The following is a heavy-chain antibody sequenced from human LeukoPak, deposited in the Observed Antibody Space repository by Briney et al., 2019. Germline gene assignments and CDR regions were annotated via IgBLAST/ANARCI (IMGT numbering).Heavy chain of an antibody. Sequence: SETLSLTCTVSGGSISSGSYYWSWIRQPAGKGLEWIGRIYTSGSTNYNPSLKSRVTISVDTSKNQFSLKLSSVTAADTAVYYCARDSLVVPAASPLWGQGTLVTVSS. V-gene: IGHV4-61*02. D-gene: IGHD2-2*01. J-gene: IGHJ4*02. CDR2: IYTSGST. CDR1: GGSISSGSYY. CDR3: ARDSLVVPAASPL.